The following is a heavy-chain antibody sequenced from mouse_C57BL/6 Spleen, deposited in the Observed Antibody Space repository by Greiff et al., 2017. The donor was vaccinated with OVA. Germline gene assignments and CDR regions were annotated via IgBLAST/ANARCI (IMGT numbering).Heavy chain of an antibody. CDR3: ARIYYGSSDEYYAMDY. CDR2: IWWDDDK. J-gene: IGHJ4*01. V-gene: IGHV8-8*01. CDR1: GFSLSTFGMG. Sequence: QVTLKVSGPGILQPSQTLILTCSFSGFSLSTFGMGVGWIRQPSGKGLEWLAHIWWDDDKYYNPALKSRLTISKDTSKNQVFLKIANVDTADTATYYCARIYYGSSDEYYAMDYWGQGTSVTVSS. D-gene: IGHD1-1*01.